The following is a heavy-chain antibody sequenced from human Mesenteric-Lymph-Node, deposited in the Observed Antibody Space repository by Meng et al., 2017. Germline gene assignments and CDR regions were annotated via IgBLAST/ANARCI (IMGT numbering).Heavy chain of an antibody. V-gene: IGHV4-61*01. J-gene: IGHJ4*02. CDR3: ARGSRGYSYG. CDR1: GGSVSSGSYY. D-gene: IGHD5-18*01. Sequence: QVQLPGSGPGPVRPSETLSLTCTGSGGSVSSGSYYWSWIRQPPGKGLEWIGYIYYGGTTNYNPSLKSRVTISADTSKNQFSLKLSSVTAADTAVYYCARGSRGYSYGWGQGTLVTVSS. CDR2: IYYGGTT.